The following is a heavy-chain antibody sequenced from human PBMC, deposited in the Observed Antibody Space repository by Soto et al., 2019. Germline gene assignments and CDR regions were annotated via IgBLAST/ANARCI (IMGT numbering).Heavy chain of an antibody. CDR3: VRGPAGTETTSHYWYYYYMVV. V-gene: IGHV3-11*01. D-gene: IGHD6-19*01. J-gene: IGHJ6*03. Sequence: QVQLVESGGGLVKPGGSLRLSGAASGFIFSDYYMSWIRQAPVKGLEWVSYLSSSGTRIYYADSVEGRFTISRDNAKNSLYLQMDSLRAEHSAVYFCVRGPAGTETTSHYWYYYYMVVWGKVTTVTVSS. CDR2: LSSSGTRI. CDR1: GFIFSDYY.